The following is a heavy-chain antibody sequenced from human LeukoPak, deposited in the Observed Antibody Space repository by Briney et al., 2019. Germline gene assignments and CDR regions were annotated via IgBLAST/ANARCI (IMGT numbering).Heavy chain of an antibody. Sequence: SETLSLTXTVSGGSISSYYWSWIRQPPGKGLEWIGYIYYSGSTNYNPSLKSRVTISVDTSKNQFSLKLSSVTAADTAVYYCARDGNGSDPWGQGTLVTVSS. J-gene: IGHJ5*02. CDR2: IYYSGST. D-gene: IGHD1-14*01. CDR3: ARDGNGSDP. V-gene: IGHV4-59*01. CDR1: GGSISSYY.